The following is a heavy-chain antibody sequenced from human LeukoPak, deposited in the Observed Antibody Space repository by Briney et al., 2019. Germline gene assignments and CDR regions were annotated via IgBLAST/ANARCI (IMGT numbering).Heavy chain of an antibody. CDR3: ARETVIVGVAP. V-gene: IGHV3-21*01. D-gene: IGHD1-26*01. CDR1: GFTFSSYA. J-gene: IGHJ5*02. Sequence: PGGSLRLSCAASGFTFSSYAMTWVRQAPGKGLEWVSSISSSTFKYYADSVKGRFTISRDNAKNSLFLQMNSLRAEDTAVYYCARETVIVGVAPWGQGTLVTVSS. CDR2: ISSSTFK.